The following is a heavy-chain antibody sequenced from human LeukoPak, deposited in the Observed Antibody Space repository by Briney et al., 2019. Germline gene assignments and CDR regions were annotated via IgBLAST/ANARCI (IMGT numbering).Heavy chain of an antibody. CDR1: GGSFSGYY. J-gene: IGHJ6*04. V-gene: IGHV4-34*01. CDR2: INHSGST. D-gene: IGHD2/OR15-2a*01. CDR3: ARGSKNSYYYYGMDV. Sequence: SETLSLTWAVYGGSFSGYYWSWIRQPPGKGLEWIGEINHSGSTNYNPSLKSRVTISVDTSKNQFSLKLSSVTAADTAVYYCARGSKNSYYYYGMDVWGKGTTVTVSS.